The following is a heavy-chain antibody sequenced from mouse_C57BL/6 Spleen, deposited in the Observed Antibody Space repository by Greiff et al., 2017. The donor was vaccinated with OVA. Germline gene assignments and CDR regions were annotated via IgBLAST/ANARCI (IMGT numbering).Heavy chain of an antibody. D-gene: IGHD2-1*01. J-gene: IGHJ4*01. V-gene: IGHV1-85*01. Sequence: VKLQESGPELVKPGASVKLSCKASGYTFTSYDINWVKQRPGQGLEWIGWIYPRDGSTKYNEKFKGKATLTVDTSSSTAYMELHSLTSEDSAVYFCARSGGNYPLGMDYWGQGTSVTVSS. CDR3: ARSGGNYPLGMDY. CDR1: GYTFTSYD. CDR2: IYPRDGST.